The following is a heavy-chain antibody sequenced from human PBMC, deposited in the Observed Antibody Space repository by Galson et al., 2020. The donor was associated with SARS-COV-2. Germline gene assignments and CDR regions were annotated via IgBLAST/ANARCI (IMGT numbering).Heavy chain of an antibody. V-gene: IGHV4-59*13. D-gene: IGHD6-19*01. CDR2: IYYSGST. CDR3: ARHKSRYSSGAGFDP. CDR1: GGSISSYY. Sequence: SETLSLTCTVSGGSISSYYWSWIRQPPGKGLEWIGYIYYSGSTNYNPSLKSRVTISVDTSKNQFSLKLSSVTAADTAVYYCARHKSRYSSGAGFDPWGQGTLVTVSS. J-gene: IGHJ5*02.